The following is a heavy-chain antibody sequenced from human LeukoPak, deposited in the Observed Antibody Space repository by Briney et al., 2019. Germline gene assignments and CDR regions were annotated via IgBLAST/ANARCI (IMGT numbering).Heavy chain of an antibody. CDR1: GFSLSTSGMC. D-gene: IGHD3-22*01. Sequence: RMSGPTLVNPTQTLTLTSTFSGFSLSTSGMCVSWIRQPPGKALEWLARIDWDDDKYYSTSLKTRLTISKDTSKNQVVLTMTNMDPVDTATYYCAWSTYNYDSSGYYPFEYWGQGTLVTVSS. J-gene: IGHJ4*02. V-gene: IGHV2-70*11. CDR3: AWSTYNYDSSGYYPFEY. CDR2: IDWDDDK.